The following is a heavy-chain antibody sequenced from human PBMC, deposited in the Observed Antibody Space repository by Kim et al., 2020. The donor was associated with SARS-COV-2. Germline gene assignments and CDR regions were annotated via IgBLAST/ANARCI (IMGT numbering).Heavy chain of an antibody. J-gene: IGHJ6*02. CDR3: ARDRKSITMVRGVIAYYGMDV. CDR1: GGTFSSYA. Sequence: SVKVSCKASGGTFSSYAISWVRQAPGQGLEWMGGIIPIFGTANYAQKFQGRVTITADESTSTAYMELSSLRSEDTAVYYCARDRKSITMVRGVIAYYGMDVWGQGTTVTVSS. V-gene: IGHV1-69*13. CDR2: IIPIFGTA. D-gene: IGHD3-10*01.